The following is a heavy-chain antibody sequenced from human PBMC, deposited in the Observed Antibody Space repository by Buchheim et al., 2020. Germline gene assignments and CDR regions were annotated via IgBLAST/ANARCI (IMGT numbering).Heavy chain of an antibody. V-gene: IGHV3-30*18. CDR3: AKSYGGNEIDY. D-gene: IGHD4-23*01. J-gene: IGHJ4*02. CDR1: GFTFSSYG. Sequence: QVQLVESGGGVVQPGRSLRLSCAASGFTFSSYGMHWVRQAPGKGLEWVAVISYDGSNKYYADSVKGRFTISRDNSKNTLYPQMNSLRAEDTAVYYCAKSYGGNEIDYWGQGTL. CDR2: ISYDGSNK.